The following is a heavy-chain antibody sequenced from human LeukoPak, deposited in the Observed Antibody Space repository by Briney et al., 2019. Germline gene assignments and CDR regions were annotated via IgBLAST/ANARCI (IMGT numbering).Heavy chain of an antibody. J-gene: IGHJ5*02. CDR1: GGSISSYY. CDR3: ARDRGYSYGYNWFDP. V-gene: IGHV4-4*07. CDR2: IYTSGST. Sequence: SETLSLTCTVSGGSISSYYWSWIRQPAVEGLEWIGRIYTSGSTNYNPSRKSRVTMSVDTSKNQFSLKLSSVTAADTAVYYCARDRGYSYGYNWFDPWGQGTLVTVSS. D-gene: IGHD5-18*01.